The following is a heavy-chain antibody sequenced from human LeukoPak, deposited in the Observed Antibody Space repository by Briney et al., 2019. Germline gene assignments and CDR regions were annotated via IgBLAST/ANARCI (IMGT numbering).Heavy chain of an antibody. CDR3: ARQEYCSSTSCYPNDY. CDR2: IYYSGST. D-gene: IGHD2-2*01. CDR1: GGSISSYY. J-gene: IGHJ4*02. Sequence: SETLSLTCTVSGGSISSYYWSWIRQPPGKGLEWIGYIYYSGSTNYNPSLKSRVTISVDTSKNQFSLKLSSVTAADTAVYYCARQEYCSSTSCYPNDYWGQGTLVTVSS. V-gene: IGHV4-59*01.